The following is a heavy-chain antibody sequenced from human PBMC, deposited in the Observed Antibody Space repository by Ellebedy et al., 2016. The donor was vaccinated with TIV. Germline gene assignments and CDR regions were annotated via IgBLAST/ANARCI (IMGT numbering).Heavy chain of an antibody. CDR1: GGSFSGYY. CDR2: ITHSGST. D-gene: IGHD6-19*01. J-gene: IGHJ4*02. V-gene: IGHV4-34*01. CDR3: ARGTVAPPALKYFDS. Sequence: SETLSLXCAVYGGSFSGYYWTWIRQPPGKGLEWIGEITHSGSTNYSPSLKSRVVISVDTSKNQFSLKLRSVTAADTAVYFCARGTVAPPALKYFDSWGRGTLVTVSS.